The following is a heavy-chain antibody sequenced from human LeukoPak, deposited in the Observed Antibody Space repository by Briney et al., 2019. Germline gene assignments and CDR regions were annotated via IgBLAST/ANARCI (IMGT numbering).Heavy chain of an antibody. V-gene: IGHV1-8*01. CDR1: GFTFTNYD. CDR3: ARQDYGDYGSY. J-gene: IGHJ4*02. Sequence: ASVKVSCKATGFTFTNYDINWVRQATGQGLEWMGWMNPNSGNTGYAQKFQGRVTMTRNTSISTAYMELSSLRSEDTAVYYCARQDYGDYGSYWGQGTLVTVSS. D-gene: IGHD4-17*01. CDR2: MNPNSGNT.